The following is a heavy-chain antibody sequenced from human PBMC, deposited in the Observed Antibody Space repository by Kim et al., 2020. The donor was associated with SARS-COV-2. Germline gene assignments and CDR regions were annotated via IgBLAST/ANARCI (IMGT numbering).Heavy chain of an antibody. CDR2: IYYSGST. CDR3: ARVKRWLQLGPYFDY. CDR1: GGSISSYY. J-gene: IGHJ4*02. V-gene: IGHV4-59*01. Sequence: SETLSLTCTVSGGSISSYYWSWIRQPPGKGLEWIGYIYYSGSTNYNPSLKSRVTISVDTSKNQFSLKLSSVTAADTAVYYCARVKRWLQLGPYFDYWGQGTLVTVSS. D-gene: IGHD5-12*01.